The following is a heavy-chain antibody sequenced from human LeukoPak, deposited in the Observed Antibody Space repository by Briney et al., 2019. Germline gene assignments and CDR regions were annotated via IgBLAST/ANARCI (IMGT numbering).Heavy chain of an antibody. CDR1: GGSISSSSYY. CDR3: ARRAWYFDL. V-gene: IGHV4-39*07. CDR2: IYYSGST. J-gene: IGHJ2*01. Sequence: PSETLSLTCTVSGGSISSSSYYWGWIRQPPGKGLEWIGNIYYSGSTYFNPSLKSRVTISIDTSKNQFSLKLSSVTAADTAVYYCARRAWYFDLWGRGTLVTVSS.